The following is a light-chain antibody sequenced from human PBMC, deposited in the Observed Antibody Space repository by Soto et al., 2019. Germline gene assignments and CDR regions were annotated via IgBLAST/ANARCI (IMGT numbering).Light chain of an antibody. CDR2: DVN. Sequence: QSVLTQPASVSGSPGQSITISCTGTSSDVGGYNYVSWYQQYPGKAPKVMIYDVNNRPSGVSNRFSGSKSGNTASLTISGLQAEDDADYYCSSYTSSNTLLFGGGTKLTVL. J-gene: IGLJ2*01. CDR1: SSDVGGYNY. V-gene: IGLV2-14*01. CDR3: SSYTSSNTLL.